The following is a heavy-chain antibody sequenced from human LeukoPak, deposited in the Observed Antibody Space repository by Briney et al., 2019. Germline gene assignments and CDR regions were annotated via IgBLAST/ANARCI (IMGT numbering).Heavy chain of an antibody. CDR1: GFTPSHFW. CDR3: ATAPLYYCSSTSCSDAFDI. D-gene: IGHD2-2*01. Sequence: GGSLRLSCEVSGFTPSHFWMHWVRKAPGKGLEWEAVIWYDGSNKYYADSVKGRSTISRDNSKNTLYLQMNSLRAEDTAVYYCATAPLYYCSSTSCSDAFDIWGQGTMVTVSS. CDR2: IWYDGSNK. J-gene: IGHJ3*02. V-gene: IGHV3-33*08.